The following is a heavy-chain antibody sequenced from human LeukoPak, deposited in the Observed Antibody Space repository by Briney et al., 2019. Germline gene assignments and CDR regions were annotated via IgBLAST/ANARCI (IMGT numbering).Heavy chain of an antibody. J-gene: IGHJ5*02. D-gene: IGHD1-26*01. CDR2: ISYDGSNE. V-gene: IGHV3-30-3*01. CDR1: GFTFGSYA. CDR3: ARYHSGSSGRWFDP. Sequence: PGGSLRLSCAASGFTFGSYAMHWVRQAPGKGLEWVAIISYDGSNEYYADSVKGRFTISRDNSKNTLYLHMNSLTAEDTAVYYCARYHSGSSGRWFDPWGQGTLVTVSS.